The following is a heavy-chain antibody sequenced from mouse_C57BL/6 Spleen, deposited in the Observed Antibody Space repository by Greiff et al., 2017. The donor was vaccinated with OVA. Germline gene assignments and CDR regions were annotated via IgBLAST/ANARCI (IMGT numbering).Heavy chain of an antibody. CDR2: INPNNGGT. CDR1: GYTFTDYN. J-gene: IGHJ2*01. CDR3: ANDYGYDD. V-gene: IGHV1-22*01. Sequence: EVKLQESGPELVKPGASVKMSCKASGYTFTDYNMHWVKQSPGQSLEWIGYINPNNGGTSYNEKFKGKATLTVNKSSSTAYMELRSLTAEDSAVYYCANDYGYDDWGQGTTVTVSS. D-gene: IGHD2-2*01.